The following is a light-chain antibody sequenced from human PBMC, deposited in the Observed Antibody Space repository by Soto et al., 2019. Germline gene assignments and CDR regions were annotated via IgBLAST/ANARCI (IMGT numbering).Light chain of an antibody. CDR1: QSISSW. CDR3: QQTYTTPIT. Sequence: DIQMTQSPSTLSASVGDRVTITCRASQSISSWLAWYQQKPGKAPKLLIYDASSLESVVPSRFSGRGSGTEFTLTISSLQPDDFATYYCQQTYTTPITFGLGTRLEIK. V-gene: IGKV1-5*01. J-gene: IGKJ5*01. CDR2: DAS.